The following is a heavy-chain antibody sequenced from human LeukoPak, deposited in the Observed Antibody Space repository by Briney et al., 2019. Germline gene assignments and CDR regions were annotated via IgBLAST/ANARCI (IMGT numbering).Heavy chain of an antibody. CDR1: GGSISSSSYY. Sequence: SETLSLTCTVSGGSISSSSYYWGWIRQPPGKGLEWIGSIYYSGSTYYNPSLKSRVTISVDTPKNQFSLKLSSVTAADTAVYYCARMGGVVLGGYYFDYWGQGTLVTVSS. V-gene: IGHV4-39*07. CDR2: IYYSGST. J-gene: IGHJ4*02. CDR3: ARMGGVVLGGYYFDY. D-gene: IGHD1-26*01.